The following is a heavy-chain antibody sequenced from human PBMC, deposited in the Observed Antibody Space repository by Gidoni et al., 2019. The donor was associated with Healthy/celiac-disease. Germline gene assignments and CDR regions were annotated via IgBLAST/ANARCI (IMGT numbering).Heavy chain of an antibody. Sequence: QLQLQESGPGLVKPSETLSLTCTVSGGSISSSSYYWGWIRQPPGKGLEWIGSIYYSGSTYYNPSLKSRVTISVDTSKNQFSLKLSSVTAADTAVYYCAGQIAVRTAFDIWGQGTMVTVSS. J-gene: IGHJ3*02. CDR2: IYYSGST. CDR1: GGSISSSSYY. V-gene: IGHV4-39*01. CDR3: AGQIAVRTAFDI. D-gene: IGHD6-19*01.